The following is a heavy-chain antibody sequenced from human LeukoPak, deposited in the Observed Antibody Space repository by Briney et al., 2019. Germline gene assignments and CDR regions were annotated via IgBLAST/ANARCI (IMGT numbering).Heavy chain of an antibody. CDR2: IYYSGST. D-gene: IGHD6-13*01. CDR1: GGSISSSSYY. J-gene: IGHJ6*02. Sequence: PSETLSLTCTVSGGSISSSSYYWGWIRQPPGKGLEWIGSIYYSGSTYYNPSLKSRVTISVDTSKNQFSLKLSSVTAADTAVYYCARATKPGIAAAGTNGMDVWGQGTTVTVSS. V-gene: IGHV4-39*07. CDR3: ARATKPGIAAAGTNGMDV.